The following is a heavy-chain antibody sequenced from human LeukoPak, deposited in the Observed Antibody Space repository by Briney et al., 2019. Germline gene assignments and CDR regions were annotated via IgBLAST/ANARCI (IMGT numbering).Heavy chain of an antibody. CDR3: ARDNPPRYWFGMDV. V-gene: IGHV1-18*04. J-gene: IGHJ6*04. CDR2: ISAYNGNT. Sequence: ASVTVSYTASGYTFTIYGISWVRQAPGQGREWMGWISAYNGNTNYAQKLQGRVTITTDTSTSTAYMELRSLRSDDTAVYYCARDNPPRYWFGMDVWGKGTTVTVSS. D-gene: IGHD2-21*01. CDR1: GYTFTIYG.